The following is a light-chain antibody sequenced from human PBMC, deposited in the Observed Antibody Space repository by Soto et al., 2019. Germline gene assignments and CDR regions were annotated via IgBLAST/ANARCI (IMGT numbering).Light chain of an antibody. J-gene: IGKJ4*01. CDR3: QQYQSWPLT. CDR1: QSVYSN. V-gene: IGKV3-15*01. Sequence: EIVMTQSPATLSLSPGERATLSCRASQSVYSNLAGYQQKPGQTPRLLIYESSTRATGIPARFSGGGSGTEFTLTISSLQSEDCADYFCQQYQSWPLTFGGGTKVESK. CDR2: ESS.